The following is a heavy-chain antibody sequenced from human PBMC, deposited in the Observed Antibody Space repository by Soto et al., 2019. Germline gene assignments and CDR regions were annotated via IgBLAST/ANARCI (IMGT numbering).Heavy chain of an antibody. CDR3: ARFIAVDTATATLYYFDY. Sequence: SETLSLTCTISGGSISSGGYYWSWIRQHPGRGLEWIGYIYYSGSTYYNPSLKSRVTISVDTSKNQFSLKLSSVTAADTAVYYCARFIAVDTATATLYYFDYWGQGTLVTDS. V-gene: IGHV4-31*03. D-gene: IGHD5-18*01. CDR2: IYYSGST. CDR1: GGSISSGGYY. J-gene: IGHJ4*02.